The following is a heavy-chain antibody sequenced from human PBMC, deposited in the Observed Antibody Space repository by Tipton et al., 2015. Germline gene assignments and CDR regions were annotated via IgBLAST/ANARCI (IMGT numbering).Heavy chain of an antibody. CDR2: IYYGGYT. Sequence: TLSLTCNVSGGSIGSTKNYWGWVRQPPGKGLEWIAYIYYGGYTYHNAPLRSRVTISVDTSRYQFSLKLTSVTAADTAVYYCGRASENYYQSGGYSTYFDYWGQGTLVTVSS. CDR3: GRASENYYQSGGYSTYFDY. D-gene: IGHD3-22*01. J-gene: IGHJ4*02. CDR1: GGSIGSTKNY. V-gene: IGHV4-39*01.